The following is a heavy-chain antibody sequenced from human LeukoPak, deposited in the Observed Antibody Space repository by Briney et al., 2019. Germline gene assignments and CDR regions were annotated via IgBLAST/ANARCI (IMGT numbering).Heavy chain of an antibody. D-gene: IGHD3-10*01. CDR2: IHYSGST. V-gene: IGHV4-59*08. CDR1: GGSMSSLY. Sequence: SETLSLTCTVSGGSMSSLYWSWIRQPPGKGLEWIGYIHYSGSTNYNPSLKSRVTISLDTSKNQFSLDLTSVTAADTAVYYCARLKGSGSYYKVWGQGTLVTVSS. CDR3: ARLKGSGSYYKV. J-gene: IGHJ4*02.